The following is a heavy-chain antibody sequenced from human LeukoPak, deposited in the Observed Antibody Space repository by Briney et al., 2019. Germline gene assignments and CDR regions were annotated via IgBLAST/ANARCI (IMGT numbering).Heavy chain of an antibody. J-gene: IGHJ4*02. CDR2: LYEGETT. Sequence: PSETLSLTCTVSGYSITSGHYWGWIRQPPGKGLEWIGSLYEGETTYYNPSLKTRLTISLDTSKNQFSLRLSSVTAAGTAVYYCGSNWSDFDYWGQGILVTVSS. D-gene: IGHD1-1*01. CDR1: GYSITSGHY. CDR3: GSNWSDFDY. V-gene: IGHV4-38-2*02.